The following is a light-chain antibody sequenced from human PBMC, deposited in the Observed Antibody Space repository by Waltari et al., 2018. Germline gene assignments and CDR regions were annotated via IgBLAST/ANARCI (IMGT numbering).Light chain of an antibody. J-gene: IGKJ4*01. CDR1: QSVLHSFNNNNY. Sequence: DIVMTHSPDSLAVSLGEWATIHCKSSQSVLHSFNNNNYLAWYQQKPGQPPKLLIYWASTRESGVPDRFSGSGSGTDFTLTISSLQAEDVAVYYCQQYYSSPPTFGGGTKVEIK. V-gene: IGKV4-1*01. CDR3: QQYYSSPPT. CDR2: WAS.